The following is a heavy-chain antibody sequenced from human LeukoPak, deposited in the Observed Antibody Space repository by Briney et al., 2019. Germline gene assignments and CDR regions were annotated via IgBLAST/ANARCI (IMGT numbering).Heavy chain of an antibody. Sequence: SETLSLTCAVYGGSFSGYYWSWIRQPPGKGLEWIGEINHSGSTNYNPSLKSRATISVDTSKNQFSLKLSSVTAADTAVYYCARYVTGRRYYGSGSYYQAGYFDYWGQGTLVTVSS. V-gene: IGHV4-34*01. CDR1: GGSFSGYY. D-gene: IGHD3-10*01. J-gene: IGHJ4*02. CDR2: INHSGST. CDR3: ARYVTGRRYYGSGSYYQAGYFDY.